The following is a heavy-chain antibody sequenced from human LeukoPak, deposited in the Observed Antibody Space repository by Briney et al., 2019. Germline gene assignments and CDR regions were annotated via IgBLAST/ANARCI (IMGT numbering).Heavy chain of an antibody. J-gene: IGHJ4*02. CDR3: AKVLKYYYDSSFDY. CDR2: ISGSGGST. Sequence: GGSLRLSCAASGFTFSSYAMSWVRQAPGKRLEWVSAISGSGGSTYYADSVKGRFTISRDNSKNTLYLQMNSLRAEDTAVYYCAKVLKYYYDSSFDYWGQGTLVTVSS. V-gene: IGHV3-23*01. CDR1: GFTFSSYA. D-gene: IGHD3-22*01.